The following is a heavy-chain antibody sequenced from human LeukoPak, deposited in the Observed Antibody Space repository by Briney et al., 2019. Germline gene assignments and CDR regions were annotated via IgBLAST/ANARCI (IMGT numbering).Heavy chain of an antibody. J-gene: IGHJ4*02. D-gene: IGHD2-21*02. CDR2: INPDSGTT. Sequence: ASVKVSCKTSGYTFTAYYMHWVRQAPGQGLEWMGWINPDSGTTKYAQKFQGRVTMTRDTSISTAYMELSRLRADDTAVYYCAPSPPTDFSYYFDYWGQGTLVAVPS. CDR1: GYTFTAYY. V-gene: IGHV1-2*02. CDR3: APSPPTDFSYYFDY.